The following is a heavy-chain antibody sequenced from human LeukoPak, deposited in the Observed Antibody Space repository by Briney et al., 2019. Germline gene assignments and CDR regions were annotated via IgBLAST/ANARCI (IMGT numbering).Heavy chain of an antibody. V-gene: IGHV3-9*01. CDR2: ISWNSGSI. CDR1: GFTFHDYA. Sequence: GGSLRLSCAASGFTFHDYAMHWVRQAPGKGLEWVSGISWNSGSIGYADSVKGRFTISRDNAENSLYLQMNSLRADDTALYYCAKALYGSDMDVWGQGTTVIVSS. D-gene: IGHD3-10*01. CDR3: AKALYGSDMDV. J-gene: IGHJ6*02.